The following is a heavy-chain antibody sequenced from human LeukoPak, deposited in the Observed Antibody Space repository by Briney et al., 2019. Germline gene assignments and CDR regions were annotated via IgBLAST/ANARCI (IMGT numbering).Heavy chain of an antibody. V-gene: IGHV3-30*18. D-gene: IGHD5-24*01. Sequence: PGGSLRLSCAPSGFTFSLCGMHWVRQAPGKGLEWVALISYDGNNKHYTDSVKGRFTISRDNSKNTLYLQMNSLRSEDTAVYYCAKGGTRSRDAYNLDYWGQGTLVTVSS. CDR3: AKGGTRSRDAYNLDY. CDR2: ISYDGNNK. J-gene: IGHJ4*02. CDR1: GFTFSLCG.